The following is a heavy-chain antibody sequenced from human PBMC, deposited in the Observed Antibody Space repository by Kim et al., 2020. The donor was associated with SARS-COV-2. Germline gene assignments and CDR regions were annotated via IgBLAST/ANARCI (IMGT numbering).Heavy chain of an antibody. Sequence: GGSLRLSCTASGFTFGDYAMSWVRQAPGKGLEWVGFIRRKAYGGTTEYAASVKGRFTISRDDSKSIAYLQMNSLKTEDTAVYYCTRAHNIGRWAYYYYYYMDVWGKGTTVTVSS. V-gene: IGHV3-49*04. J-gene: IGHJ6*03. D-gene: IGHD5-12*01. CDR2: IRRKAYGGTT. CDR1: GFTFGDYA. CDR3: TRAHNIGRWAYYYYYYMDV.